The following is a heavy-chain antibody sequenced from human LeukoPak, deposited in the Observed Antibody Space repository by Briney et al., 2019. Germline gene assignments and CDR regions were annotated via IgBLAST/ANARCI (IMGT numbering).Heavy chain of an antibody. CDR1: GGSISSSSYY. CDR2: IYYSGNT. D-gene: IGHD3-22*01. V-gene: IGHV4-39*01. Sequence: SETLSLTCTVSGGSISSSSYYWGWIRQPPGKGLEWIGSIYYSGNTNYNPSLQSRVTISVDTSKNQFSLKLTSVTAADTVVYFCARTLRGLLPRTYWGQGTLVTVSS. J-gene: IGHJ4*02. CDR3: ARTLRGLLPRTY.